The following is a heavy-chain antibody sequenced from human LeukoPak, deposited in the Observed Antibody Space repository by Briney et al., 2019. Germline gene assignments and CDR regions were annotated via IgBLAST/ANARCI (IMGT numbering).Heavy chain of an antibody. J-gene: IGHJ5*02. CDR3: ARVEGNWNYAYWFDP. CDR1: GGTFSSYA. V-gene: IGHV1-69*13. D-gene: IGHD1-7*01. CDR2: IIPIFGTA. Sequence: SVKVSCKASGGTFSSYALSWVRQAPGQGREWMGGIIPIFGTAHYAQKSQGRVTTTAEESTRTAYMELSSLRSEDTAVYYFARVEGNWNYAYWFDPWGQGTLVTVSS.